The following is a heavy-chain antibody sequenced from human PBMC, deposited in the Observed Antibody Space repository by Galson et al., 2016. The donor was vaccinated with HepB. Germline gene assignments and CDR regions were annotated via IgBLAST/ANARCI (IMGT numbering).Heavy chain of an antibody. CDR3: AREPVRLDDLLTGPPKNPGY. Sequence: SLRLSCAASGFPFSDYYKTWIRQAPGKGLEWVSHISSSSIYTKYSDSLKGRFTISRDYAKGLVYLQMNSLRAEDTAVYYCAREPVRLDDLLTGPPKNPGYWGQGTLVTVSS. CDR1: GFPFSDYY. D-gene: IGHD3-9*01. V-gene: IGHV3-11*06. J-gene: IGHJ4*02. CDR2: ISSSSIYT.